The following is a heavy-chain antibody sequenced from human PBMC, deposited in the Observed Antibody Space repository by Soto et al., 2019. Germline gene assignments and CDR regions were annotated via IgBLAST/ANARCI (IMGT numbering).Heavy chain of an antibody. V-gene: IGHV3-7*05. D-gene: IGHD3-16*01. CDR3: ARVRYYDRNFDY. CDR2: IKQDGGEK. Sequence: GGSLRLSCAASGFIFTSYWMSWVRQAPGKGLEWVASIKQDGGEKYYVDPVKGRFTISRDNAKNSVYLQMNSLRAEDTAVYYCARVRYYDRNFDYWGLGTLVTVSS. CDR1: GFIFTSYW. J-gene: IGHJ4*02.